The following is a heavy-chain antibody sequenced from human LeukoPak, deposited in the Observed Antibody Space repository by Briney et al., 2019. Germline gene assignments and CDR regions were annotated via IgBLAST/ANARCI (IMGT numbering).Heavy chain of an antibody. CDR3: ARDRGKGADAFDI. CDR2: ISSSSSTI. CDR1: GFTFSSYS. D-gene: IGHD3-10*01. J-gene: IGHJ3*02. Sequence: GGSLRLSCAASGFTFSSYSMNWVRQAPGEGLEWVSYISSSSSTIYYADSVKGRFTISRDNAKNSLYLQMNSLRAEDTAVYYCARDRGKGADAFDIWGQGTMVTVSS. V-gene: IGHV3-48*01.